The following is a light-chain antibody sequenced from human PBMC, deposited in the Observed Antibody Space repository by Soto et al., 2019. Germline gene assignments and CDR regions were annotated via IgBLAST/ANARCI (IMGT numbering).Light chain of an antibody. CDR1: QTVNSN. CDR2: GAS. CDR3: QQHINWPLT. J-gene: IGKJ5*01. V-gene: IGKV3-15*01. Sequence: ELVKTQYAATMSVAPGERVARCCGGSQTVNSNLAWYQQKPGQADRLLIYGASTRATGIPARFSGSGSGADFPTTISSLEPEDFALYYCQQHINWPLTVGGVTRLEIK.